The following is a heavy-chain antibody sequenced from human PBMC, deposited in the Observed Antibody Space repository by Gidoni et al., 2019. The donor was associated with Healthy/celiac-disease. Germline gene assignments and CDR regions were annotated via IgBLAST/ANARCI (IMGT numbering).Heavy chain of an antibody. Sequence: EVQLLAPGGGLVQPGGSLGLSCAASGFTCSSYAMSWVRQAPGKGLEWVSAISGSGGSTYYADSVKGRFTISRDNSKNTLYLQMNSLRAEDTAVYYCANLYGGNFWWFDLWGRGTLVTVSS. J-gene: IGHJ2*01. D-gene: IGHD2-21*02. CDR2: ISGSGGST. CDR1: GFTCSSYA. V-gene: IGHV3-23*01. CDR3: ANLYGGNFWWFDL.